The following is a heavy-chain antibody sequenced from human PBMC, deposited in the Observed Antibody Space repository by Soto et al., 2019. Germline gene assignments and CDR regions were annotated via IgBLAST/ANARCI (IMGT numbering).Heavy chain of an antibody. Sequence: QVQLQESGPGLVKPSETLSLTCTVSGGSISSYYWSWIRQPPGKGLVWIGYIYYSGSTNYNPSLKSRVTISVDTSKNQFSLKLSSVTAADTAVYYCARAYGDYVFDYWGQGTLVTVSS. CDR1: GGSISSYY. D-gene: IGHD4-17*01. CDR2: IYYSGST. J-gene: IGHJ4*02. V-gene: IGHV4-59*01. CDR3: ARAYGDYVFDY.